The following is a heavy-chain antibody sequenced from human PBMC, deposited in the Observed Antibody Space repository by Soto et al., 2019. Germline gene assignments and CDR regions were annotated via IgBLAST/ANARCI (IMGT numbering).Heavy chain of an antibody. CDR1: GFTFSSYA. CDR2: ISYDGSNK. J-gene: IGHJ4*02. Sequence: ESGGGVVQPGRSLRLSCAASGFTFSSYAMHWVRQAPGKGLEWVAVISYDGSNKYYADSVKGRFTISRDNSKNTLYLQMNSLRAEDTAVYYCARGDGYKAFDYWGQGTLVTVSS. V-gene: IGHV3-30-3*01. D-gene: IGHD5-12*01. CDR3: ARGDGYKAFDY.